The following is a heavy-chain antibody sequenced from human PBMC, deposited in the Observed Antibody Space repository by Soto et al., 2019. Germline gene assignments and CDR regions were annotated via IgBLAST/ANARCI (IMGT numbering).Heavy chain of an antibody. Sequence: SETLSLTCTVSGASMNSYHWSWIRQPAGKGLEWIGHIHSSGSTNYNPSLKSRVTMSVDTSKNQFSLRLMSLTAADTAVYYCARDQGVAAAGIAGCDPWGQGSPVTGSS. J-gene: IGHJ5*02. D-gene: IGHD6-13*01. CDR3: ARDQGVAAAGIAGCDP. CDR1: GASMNSYH. CDR2: IHSSGST. V-gene: IGHV4-4*07.